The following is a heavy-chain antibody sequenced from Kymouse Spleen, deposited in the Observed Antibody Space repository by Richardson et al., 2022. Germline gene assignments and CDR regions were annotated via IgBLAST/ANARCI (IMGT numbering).Heavy chain of an antibody. Sequence: EVQLVESGGGLIQPGGSLRLSCAASGFTVSSNYMSWVRQAPGKGLEWVSVIYSCGSTYYADSVKGRFTISRDNSKNTLYLQMNSLRAEDTAVYYCARGSLWFGESYYYGMDVWGQGTTVTVSS. V-gene: IGHV3-66*03. CDR1: GFTVSSNY. CDR2: IYSCGST. D-gene: IGHD3-10*01. CDR3: ARGSLWFGESYYYGMDV. J-gene: IGHJ6*02.